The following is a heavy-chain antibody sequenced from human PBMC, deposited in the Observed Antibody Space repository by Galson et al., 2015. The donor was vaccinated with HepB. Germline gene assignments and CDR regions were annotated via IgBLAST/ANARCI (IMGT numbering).Heavy chain of an antibody. V-gene: IGHV4-59*08. CDR2: IYYSGST. J-gene: IGHJ5*02. Sequence: ETLSLTCTVSGGSISSYYWSWIRQPPGKGLEWIGYIYYSGSTNYNPSLKSRVTISVDTSKNQFSLKLSSVTAADTAVYYCARSEYYYDSSGPWGQGTLVTVSS. CDR1: GGSISSYY. CDR3: ARSEYYYDSSGP. D-gene: IGHD3-22*01.